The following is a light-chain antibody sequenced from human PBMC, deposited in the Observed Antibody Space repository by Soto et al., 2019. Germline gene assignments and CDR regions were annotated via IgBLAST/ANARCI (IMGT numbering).Light chain of an antibody. CDR1: ESISEY. Sequence: IQLTQSPSPLSASVGDRVTIVCRASESISEYLNWYQLKSGEAPKVLIYSASTLRCGVPSRFSGTGSGTEFTLTISSLQPEDVATYYCQQTFSLLLSFGGGTTVEIK. V-gene: IGKV1-39*01. CDR2: SAS. CDR3: QQTFSLLLS. J-gene: IGKJ4*02.